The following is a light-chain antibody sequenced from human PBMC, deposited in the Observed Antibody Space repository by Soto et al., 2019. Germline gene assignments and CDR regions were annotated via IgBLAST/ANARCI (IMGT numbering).Light chain of an antibody. CDR1: QSINAW. V-gene: IGKV1-5*03. Sequence: DIQMAQSPSTLSASVGDRVTISCRASQSINAWLAWYQQKPGKAPKLLIHTASTLEDGVPSRFSGSGSGTEFTLTSSSLQPDDFATYYCQQYSAYWTFDQGTKVEI. J-gene: IGKJ1*01. CDR2: TAS. CDR3: QQYSAYWT.